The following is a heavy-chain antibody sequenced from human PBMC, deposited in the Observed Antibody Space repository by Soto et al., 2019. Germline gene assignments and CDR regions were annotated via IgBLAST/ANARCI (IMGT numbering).Heavy chain of an antibody. CDR1: GYTFTSYG. D-gene: IGHD3-3*01. J-gene: IGHJ5*02. Sequence: QVQLVQSGAEVKKPGASVKVSCKASGYTFTSYGISWVRQAPGQGLEWMGWISAYNGNTNYAQKLQGRVTMTTDTSTSTAYMELRILRSDDTAVYYCARVQVRYDFWSGWFDPWGQGTLVTVSS. CDR3: ARVQVRYDFWSGWFDP. V-gene: IGHV1-18*01. CDR2: ISAYNGNT.